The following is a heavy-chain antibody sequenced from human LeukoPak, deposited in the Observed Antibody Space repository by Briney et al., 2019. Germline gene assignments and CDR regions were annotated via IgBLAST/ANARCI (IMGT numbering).Heavy chain of an antibody. J-gene: IGHJ4*02. Sequence: PSETLSLTCAVYGGSFGGYYWSWIRQPPGKGLEWIGEINHSGSTNYNPSLKSRVTISVDTSKNQFSLKLSTVTAADTAVYYCASGVVVAATYFDYWGQGTLVTVSS. V-gene: IGHV4-34*01. CDR2: INHSGST. CDR1: GGSFGGYY. CDR3: ASGVVVAATYFDY. D-gene: IGHD2-15*01.